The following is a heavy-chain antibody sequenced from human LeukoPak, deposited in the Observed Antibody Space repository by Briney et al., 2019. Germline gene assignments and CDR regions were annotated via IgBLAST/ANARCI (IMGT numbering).Heavy chain of an antibody. D-gene: IGHD6-19*01. CDR3: SRAYSTGWLGINDY. CDR1: GFTFSDYA. CDR2: IRNKANGGTA. J-gene: IGHJ4*02. V-gene: IGHV3-49*04. Sequence: GGSLRLSCSAGGFTFSDYAVTWVRQAPGKGLEWVGFIRNKANGGTADYAASVKGRFTISRDDSKTIAYLQMSSLKIEDTAVYYCSRAYSTGWLGINDYWGQGAKVTVSS.